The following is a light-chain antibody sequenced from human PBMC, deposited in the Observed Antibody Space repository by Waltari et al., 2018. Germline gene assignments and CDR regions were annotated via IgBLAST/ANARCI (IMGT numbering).Light chain of an antibody. J-gene: IGLJ3*02. CDR3: QTWGTDIVV. Sequence: QLVLTQSPSASASLGASVKLTCSLSSGHTSFAIAWHQQQPGKGPRYLMTVKSDGSHKKGDGIPDRFSGSSSGAGRYLTVSSLQSEDEADYYCQTWGTDIVVFGGGTKLTVL. CDR2: VKSDGSH. CDR1: SGHTSFA. V-gene: IGLV4-69*01.